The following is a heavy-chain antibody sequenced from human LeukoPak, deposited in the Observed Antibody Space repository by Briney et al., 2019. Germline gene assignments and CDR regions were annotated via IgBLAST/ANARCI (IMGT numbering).Heavy chain of an antibody. D-gene: IGHD2-2*01. Sequence: GASVKVSCKASGYTFTSYGITWVRQAPGQGLEWMGIINPSGGSTSYAQKFQGRVTMTRDTSTSTVYMELSRLRSDDTAVYYCARGLYCSSTSCYGGRDWFDPWGQGTLVTVSS. CDR2: INPSGGST. V-gene: IGHV1-46*01. CDR1: GYTFTSYG. CDR3: ARGLYCSSTSCYGGRDWFDP. J-gene: IGHJ5*02.